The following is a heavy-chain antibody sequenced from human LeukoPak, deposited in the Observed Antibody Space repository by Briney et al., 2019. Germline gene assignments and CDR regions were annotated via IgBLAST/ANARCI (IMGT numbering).Heavy chain of an antibody. CDR1: GFTFSSYG. CDR3: AKQIGATAPYFDY. V-gene: IGHV3-30*18. J-gene: IGHJ4*02. D-gene: IGHD1-26*01. Sequence: GGSLRLSCAASGFTFSSYGMHWVRQAPGKGLEWVAVISYDGSNKYYADSVKGRFTISRDNSKNTLYLQMNSLRAEDTAVYYCAKQIGATAPYFDYWGRGTLVTVSS. CDR2: ISYDGSNK.